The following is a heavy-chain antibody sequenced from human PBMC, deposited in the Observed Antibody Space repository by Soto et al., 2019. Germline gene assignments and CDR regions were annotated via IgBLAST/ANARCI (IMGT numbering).Heavy chain of an antibody. D-gene: IGHD6-13*01. J-gene: IGHJ3*02. CDR2: INPSGGST. V-gene: IGHV1-46*01. CDR3: ARWRGIAAAGAGFDI. CDR1: GYTFTSYY. Sequence: ASVKVSCKASGYTFTSYYMHWVRQAPGQGLEWMGIINPSGGSTSYAQKFKGRVTMTRDTSTSTVYMELSSLRSEDTAVYYCARWRGIAAAGAGFDIWGQGTMVTVSS.